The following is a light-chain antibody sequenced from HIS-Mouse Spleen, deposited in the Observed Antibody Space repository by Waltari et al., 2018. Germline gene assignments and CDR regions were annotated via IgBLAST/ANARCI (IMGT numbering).Light chain of an antibody. Sequence: DIHMTQSPSSLSASVGDRVTITCQASQDISNYLNWYQQKPGKAPKLLIYDASNLETGVPSRFSGSGSGTDFTFTISSLQPEDIATYYCQQYDNLHRLTFGPGTKVDIK. CDR1: QDISNY. J-gene: IGKJ3*01. V-gene: IGKV1-33*01. CDR2: DAS. CDR3: QQYDNLHRLT.